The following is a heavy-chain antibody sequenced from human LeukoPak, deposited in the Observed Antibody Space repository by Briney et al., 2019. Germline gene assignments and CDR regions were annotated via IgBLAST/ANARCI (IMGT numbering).Heavy chain of an antibody. CDR2: ICWSSGTI. V-gene: IGHV3-9*01. J-gene: IGHJ6*02. CDR3: AKERGYCSGGSCYGNYYYGMDV. CDR1: GFTIDDYA. D-gene: IGHD2-15*01. Sequence: GGSLRLSCAASGFTIDDYAMHWVRQAPGKGLEWVSGICWSSGTIGYAGSVKGRFTISRDNAKNSLYLQMNSLRAEDTALYYCAKERGYCSGGSCYGNYYYGMDVWGQGTTVTVSS.